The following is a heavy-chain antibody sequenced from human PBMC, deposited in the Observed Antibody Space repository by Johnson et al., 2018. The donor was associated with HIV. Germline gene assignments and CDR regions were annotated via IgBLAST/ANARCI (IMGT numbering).Heavy chain of an antibody. Sequence: QVLLVESGGGVVQPGRSLRLSCAASGFTFSSYGMHWVRQAPGKGLEWVAVISYDGSNKYYADSVKGRFTISRDNSKNTLYLQMNSLRAEDTAVYYCARVPWSLDAFDIWGQGTMVTVSS. CDR1: GFTFSSYG. V-gene: IGHV3-30*03. CDR3: ARVPWSLDAFDI. D-gene: IGHD2-15*01. J-gene: IGHJ3*02. CDR2: ISYDGSNK.